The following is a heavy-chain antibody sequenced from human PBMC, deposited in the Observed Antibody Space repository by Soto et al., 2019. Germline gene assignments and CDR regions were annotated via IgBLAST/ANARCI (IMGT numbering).Heavy chain of an antibody. CDR2: TYYRSRWYH. D-gene: IGHD4-4*01. CDR3: ASYRYDY. CDR1: GDSISSNSSA. Sequence: PSQTLSLTCAISGDSISSNSSAWNWIRQSPSRGFEWLGRTYYRSRWYHDYAVSVKSRIIINPDTSKNQVSLQLNSVTPDDTAVYYCASYRYDYWGQGTVVTVSP. J-gene: IGHJ4*02. V-gene: IGHV6-1*01.